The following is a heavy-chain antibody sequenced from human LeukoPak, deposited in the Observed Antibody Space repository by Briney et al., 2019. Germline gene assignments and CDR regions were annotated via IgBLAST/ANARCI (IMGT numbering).Heavy chain of an antibody. CDR3: AKEFSNCFDP. CDR1: GGSVSSGRFY. Sequence: PSETLSLTCSVSGGSVSSGRFYWSWIRQPPGKGLEWIGYVSYSGSTNYNPSLKSRVTISVDTSKSQFSLRLSSVTAADTAVYYCAKEFSNCFDPWGQGTLVTVSS. J-gene: IGHJ5*02. V-gene: IGHV4-61*01. CDR2: VSYSGST.